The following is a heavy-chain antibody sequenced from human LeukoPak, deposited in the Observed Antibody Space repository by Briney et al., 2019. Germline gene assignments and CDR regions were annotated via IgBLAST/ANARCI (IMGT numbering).Heavy chain of an antibody. J-gene: IGHJ4*02. D-gene: IGHD2-2*01. CDR2: INHSGST. CDR3: ARHSVPAAMTVHFDY. CDR1: GGSFSGYY. V-gene: IGHV4-34*01. Sequence: SETLSLTCAVYGGSFSGYYWSWIRQPPGKGLEWIGEINHSGSTNYNPSLKSRVTISVDTSKNQFSLKLSSVTAADTAVYYCARHSVPAAMTVHFDYWGQGTLVTVSS.